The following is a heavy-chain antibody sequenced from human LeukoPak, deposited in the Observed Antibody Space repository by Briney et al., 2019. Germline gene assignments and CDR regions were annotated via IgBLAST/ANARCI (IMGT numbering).Heavy chain of an antibody. CDR2: ISWDGGST. J-gene: IGHJ4*02. D-gene: IGHD6-13*01. CDR1: GFTFDDYA. CDR3: AKGEKYSSSWYNYFDY. Sequence: GGSLRLSCAASGFTFDDYAMHWVRQAPGKGLEWVSLISWDGGSTYYADSVKGRFTISRDNSKNSLYLQMNSLRAEDTALYYCAKGEKYSSSWYNYFDYWGQGTLVTVSS. V-gene: IGHV3-43D*03.